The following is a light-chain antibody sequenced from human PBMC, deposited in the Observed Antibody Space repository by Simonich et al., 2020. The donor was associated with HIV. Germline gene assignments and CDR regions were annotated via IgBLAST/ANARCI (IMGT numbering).Light chain of an antibody. V-gene: IGKV3-20*01. J-gene: IGKJ4*02. Sequence: EIVLTQSPGTLSLSPGERATLSCRASQSVSSSYLAWYQQKPGQAPRLLIYGASGSATGIPDRFSGSGSGTDFTLTISRLEPEDFVVYYCQQRYSWPPLTFGGGTNVEI. CDR2: GAS. CDR3: QQRYSWPPLT. CDR1: QSVSSSY.